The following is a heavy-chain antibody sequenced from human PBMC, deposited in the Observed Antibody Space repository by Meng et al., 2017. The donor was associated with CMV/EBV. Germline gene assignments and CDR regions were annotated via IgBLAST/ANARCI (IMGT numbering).Heavy chain of an antibody. CDR3: ARDVGIVVVPAALDP. CDR2: INSDGSIT. CDR1: GFTFDNFW. D-gene: IGHD2-2*01. J-gene: IGHJ5*02. Sequence: GESLKISCVASGFTFDNFWMHWVRQAPGKGPVWVSVINSDGSITNYADSVKGRFTISRDNAKNSLYLQMNSLRAEDTAVYYCARDVGIVVVPAALDPWGQGTLVTVSS. V-gene: IGHV3-74*01.